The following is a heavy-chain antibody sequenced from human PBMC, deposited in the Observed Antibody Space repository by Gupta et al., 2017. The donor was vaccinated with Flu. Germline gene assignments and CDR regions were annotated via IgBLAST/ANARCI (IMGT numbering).Heavy chain of an antibody. CDR3: ARAFTIATDQFDY. D-gene: IGHD3-3*01. CDR1: GFTFSDHY. Sequence: EVQLVESGGGLVQPGRSLRLSCAASGFTFSDHYMDWVRQAPGQGPEWVGRIRIQAKKYTTEYAASVQGRFTISRDDSRNSLHLQMNSLKTEDTAVYYCARAFTIATDQFDYCGQGTLVTVSS. J-gene: IGHJ4*02. V-gene: IGHV3-72*01. CDR2: IRIQAKKYTT.